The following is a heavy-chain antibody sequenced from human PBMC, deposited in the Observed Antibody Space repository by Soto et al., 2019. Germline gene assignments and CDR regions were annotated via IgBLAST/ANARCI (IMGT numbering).Heavy chain of an antibody. CDR2: IRSKAYGGTT. CDR1: GFTFGDYA. J-gene: IGHJ5*02. CDR3: TRHDYSNPDWFDP. V-gene: IGHV3-49*03. Sequence: GGSLRLSCTASGFTFGDYAMSWFRQAPGKGLEWVGFIRSKAYGGTTEYAASVKGRFTISRDDSKSIAYLQMNSLKTEDTAAYYCTRHDYSNPDWFDPWGQGTLVTVSS. D-gene: IGHD4-4*01.